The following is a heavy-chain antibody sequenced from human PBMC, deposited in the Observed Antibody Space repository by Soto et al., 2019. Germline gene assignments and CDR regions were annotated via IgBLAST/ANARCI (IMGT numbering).Heavy chain of an antibody. Sequence: QVHLVQSGAEMKKPGSSVRVSCEASGGTFSTSGFGWLRQAPGRGLEWRGGIIPIFGASNYAPKFQGRITISADESTSQSYLEMSGLKSEDTAPYYCARAPRSGWAHDAFDVWGPGTLINVSS. D-gene: IGHD3-22*01. V-gene: IGHV1-69*01. CDR2: IIPIFGAS. CDR1: GGTFSTSG. J-gene: IGHJ3*01. CDR3: ARAPRSGWAHDAFDV.